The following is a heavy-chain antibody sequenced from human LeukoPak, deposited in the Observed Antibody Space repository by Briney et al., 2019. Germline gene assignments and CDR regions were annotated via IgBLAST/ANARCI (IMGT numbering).Heavy chain of an antibody. CDR1: GFNFNNYA. CDR3: GLAAYYYDSSGSDDAFDI. D-gene: IGHD3-22*01. CDR2: ISSNGGST. Sequence: GGSLRLSCSGSGFNFNNYAMNWVRQAPGKGLEYVSAISSNGGSTYYADSVKGRCTISRDNSKNTLYLQMSSLRAEDTAVYYCGLAAYYYDSSGSDDAFDIWGQGTMVIVSS. J-gene: IGHJ3*02. V-gene: IGHV3-64D*08.